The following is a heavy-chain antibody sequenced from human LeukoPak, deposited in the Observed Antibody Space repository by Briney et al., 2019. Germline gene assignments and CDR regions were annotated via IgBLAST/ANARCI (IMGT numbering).Heavy chain of an antibody. V-gene: IGHV2-5*02. J-gene: IGHJ4*02. CDR2: IYRDDDK. CDR3: AHRWVGSSWYWVYFDY. CDR1: GFSLSTSGVG. Sequence: SGPTLVNPTQTLTLTCTFSGFSLSTSGVGVGWIRQPPGKALEWLALIYRDDDKRYSPSLKSRLTITKDTSRNQVVLTMTNMDPVDTATYYCAHRWVGSSWYWVYFDYWGQGTLVTVSS. D-gene: IGHD6-13*01.